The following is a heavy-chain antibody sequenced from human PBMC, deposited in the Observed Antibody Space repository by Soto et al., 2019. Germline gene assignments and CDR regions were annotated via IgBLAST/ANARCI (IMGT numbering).Heavy chain of an antibody. CDR2: ISESGGST. V-gene: IGHV3-23*01. Sequence: GGSLRLSCAASGFSFSDYAMSWVRQAPGKGLEWVSVISESGGSTHYADSVRGRFTVSRDNSKNSLSLRMNSLRDEDTAVYFCAKRSPYSSGWYSPIFDYWDQGALVTVSS. D-gene: IGHD6-13*01. CDR1: GFSFSDYA. J-gene: IGHJ4*02. CDR3: AKRSPYSSGWYSPIFDY.